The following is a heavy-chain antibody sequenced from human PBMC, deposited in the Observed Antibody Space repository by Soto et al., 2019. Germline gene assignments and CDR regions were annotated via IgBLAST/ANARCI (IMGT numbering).Heavy chain of an antibody. CDR2: ISSSSSYI. J-gene: IGHJ4*02. V-gene: IGHV3-21*01. CDR1: GFTFSSYS. D-gene: IGHD2-2*01. Sequence: EVQLVESGGGLVKPGGSLRLSCAASGFTFSSYSMNWVRQAPGKGLEWVSSISSSSSYIYYADSVKGRFTISRDNAKNSLYLQMNRLRAEDTAVYYCARDSCSSTSCYGSWGQGTLVTVSS. CDR3: ARDSCSSTSCYGS.